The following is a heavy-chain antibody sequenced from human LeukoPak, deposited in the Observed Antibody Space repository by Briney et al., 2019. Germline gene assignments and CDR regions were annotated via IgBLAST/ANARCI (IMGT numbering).Heavy chain of an antibody. V-gene: IGHV3-48*03. J-gene: IGHJ4*02. CDR3: ARGPTPRYSSGWYGVDY. CDR2: ISSSGSTI. D-gene: IGHD6-19*01. CDR1: GFTFSSYE. Sequence: PGGSLRLSCAASGFTFSSYEMNWVRQAPGKGLEWVSYISSSGSTIYYADSVKGRFTISRDNAKNSLYLQMNRLRAEDTAVYYCARGPTPRYSSGWYGVDYWGQGTLVTVSS.